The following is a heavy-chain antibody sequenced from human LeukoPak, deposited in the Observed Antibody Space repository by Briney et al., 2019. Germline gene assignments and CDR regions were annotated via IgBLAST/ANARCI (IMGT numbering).Heavy chain of an antibody. CDR2: ISGSGGST. CDR1: GFTFSSYA. D-gene: IGHD2-21*02. V-gene: IGHV3-23*01. Sequence: GGSLRLSCAASGFTFSSYAMSWVRQAPGKGLEWVSAISGSGGSTYYADSVKGRFTISRGNSKNTLYLQMNSLRAEDTAVYYCTRTRGPMVTPIDYFDYWGQGTLVTVSS. CDR3: TRTRGPMVTPIDYFDY. J-gene: IGHJ4*02.